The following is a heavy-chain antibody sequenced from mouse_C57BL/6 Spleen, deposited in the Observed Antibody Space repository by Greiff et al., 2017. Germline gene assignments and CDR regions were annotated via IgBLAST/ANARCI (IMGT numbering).Heavy chain of an antibody. V-gene: IGHV5-4*01. CDR3: ARDPSGGMDY. CDR1: GFTFSSYA. J-gene: IGHJ4*01. Sequence: DVKLVESGGGLVKPGGSLKLSCAASGFTFSSYAMSWVRQTPEKRLEWVATISDGGSYTYYPDNVKGRFTISRDNAKNNLYLQMSHLKSEDTAMYYCARDPSGGMDYWGQGTSVTVSS. CDR2: ISDGGSYT.